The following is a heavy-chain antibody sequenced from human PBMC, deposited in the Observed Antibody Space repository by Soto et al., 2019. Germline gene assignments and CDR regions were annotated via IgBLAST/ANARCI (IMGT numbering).Heavy chain of an antibody. CDR1: GFTFDDYA. CDR3: AKDIGIVVVVAATPRGFDY. CDR2: ISWNSGSI. Sequence: EGQLVESGGGLVQPGRSLRLSCAASGFTFDDYAMHWVRQAPGKGLEWVSGISWNSGSIGYADSVKGRFTISRDNAKNSLYLQMNSLRAEDTALYYCAKDIGIVVVVAATPRGFDYWGQETLVTVSS. V-gene: IGHV3-9*01. J-gene: IGHJ4*02. D-gene: IGHD2-15*01.